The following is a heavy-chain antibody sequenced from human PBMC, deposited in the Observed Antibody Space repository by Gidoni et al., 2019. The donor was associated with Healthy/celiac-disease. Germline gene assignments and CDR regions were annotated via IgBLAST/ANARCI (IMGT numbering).Heavy chain of an antibody. D-gene: IGHD3-16*01. V-gene: IGHV3-11*01. CDR2: ISSSGSTI. CDR1: GFTCSDYY. CDR3: ASHYVPHDAFDI. J-gene: IGHJ3*02. Sequence: QVQLVESGGGLVKPGGSLRLSCAASGFTCSDYYMSWIRRAQGKGLEWVSYISSSGSTIYYADSVKGRFTISRDNAKNSLYLQMNSLRAEDTAVYYCASHYVPHDAFDIWGQGTMVTVSS.